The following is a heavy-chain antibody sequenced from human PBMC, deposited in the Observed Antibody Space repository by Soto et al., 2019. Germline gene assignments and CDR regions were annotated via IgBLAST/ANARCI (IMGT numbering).Heavy chain of an antibody. Sequence: QVQLVQSGAEVKKPGASVKVSCKASGYTFTSYGISWVRQAPGQGLGGMGWINAYNGNTNYAQKLQGRVTMTSDTTTSTANTELRSLRHDDTAVDYCAAANIVVVPAAPAFAYWGQGTLVTVSS. J-gene: IGHJ4*02. CDR1: GYTFTSYG. CDR3: AAANIVVVPAAPAFAY. D-gene: IGHD2-2*01. CDR2: INAYNGNT. V-gene: IGHV1-18*01.